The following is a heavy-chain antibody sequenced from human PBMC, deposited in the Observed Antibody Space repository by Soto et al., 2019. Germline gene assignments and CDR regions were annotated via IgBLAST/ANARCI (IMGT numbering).Heavy chain of an antibody. CDR3: AREEGTECEYYHGMDV. V-gene: IGHV6-1*01. D-gene: IGHD2-8*02. Sequence: PSQTLSLTWVISGDSVSSNSAGWDLIRQSPSRGLGWPGRTFGRSKWYNDYGGSLKGRMSINADTSQDLFFLQLNSVTHEDTAVYYCAREEGTECEYYHGMDVWGQGTTVTVCS. CDR2: TFGRSKWYN. CDR1: GDSVSSNSAG. J-gene: IGHJ6*01.